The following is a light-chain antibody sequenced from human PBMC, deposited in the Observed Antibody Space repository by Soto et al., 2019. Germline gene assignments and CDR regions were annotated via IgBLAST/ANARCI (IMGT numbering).Light chain of an antibody. Sequence: EIVLTQSPATLSLYPGERATLSCRASQSVSSYLAWYQQKPGQAPRLLIYDASNRATGIPAGFSGSGSGTDFTLAVSSLEPEDFAVYYCHQRSSWPITFGQGTQLEIK. CDR1: QSVSSY. V-gene: IGKV3-11*01. CDR2: DAS. CDR3: HQRSSWPIT. J-gene: IGKJ5*01.